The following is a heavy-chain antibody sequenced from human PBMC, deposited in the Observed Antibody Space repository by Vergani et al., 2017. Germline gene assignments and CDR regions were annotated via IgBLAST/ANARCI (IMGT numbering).Heavy chain of an antibody. V-gene: IGHV4-39*07. CDR1: GASISSSTYY. J-gene: IGHJ4*02. Sequence: QLQLQESGPGLVKPSETLSLTCTVSGASISSSTYYWGWIRQPPGKGLEWIGTIYYTGTTYFNPSLKSRVTMSVDTSNNQFSLRLSSVTAADTAVYYCARGWVSGWYGELGYWGQGTLVTVSS. D-gene: IGHD6-19*01. CDR2: IYYTGTT. CDR3: ARGWVSGWYGELGY.